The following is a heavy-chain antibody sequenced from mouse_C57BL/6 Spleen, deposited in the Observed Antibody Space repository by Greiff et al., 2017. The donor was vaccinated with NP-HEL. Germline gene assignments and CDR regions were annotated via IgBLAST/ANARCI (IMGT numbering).Heavy chain of an antibody. CDR1: GFTFSSYA. D-gene: IGHD2-2*01. J-gene: IGHJ3*01. V-gene: IGHV5-9-1*02. CDR2: ISSGGDYI. CDR3: TREYGYGFAY. Sequence: EVQRVESGEGLVKPGGSLKLSCAASGFTFSSYAMSWVRQTPEKRLEWVAYISSGGDYIYYADTVKGRFTISRDNARNTLYLQMSSLKSEDTAMYYCTREYGYGFAYWGQGTLVTVSA.